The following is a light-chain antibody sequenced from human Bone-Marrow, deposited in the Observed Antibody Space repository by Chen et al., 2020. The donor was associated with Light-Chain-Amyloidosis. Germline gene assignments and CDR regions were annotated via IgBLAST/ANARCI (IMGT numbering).Light chain of an antibody. CDR3: QVWDRSSDRPV. Sequence: SYVLTQPSSVSVAPGQTDTIDCGGNNIGSTSVHWYQQTPGQAPLLVLDDDSDRPSGSPERWAGSNSGNTATRTISRVEAGDEADYYCQVWDRSSDRPVFGGGTKLTVL. J-gene: IGLJ3*02. CDR2: DDS. CDR1: NIGSTS. V-gene: IGLV3-21*02.